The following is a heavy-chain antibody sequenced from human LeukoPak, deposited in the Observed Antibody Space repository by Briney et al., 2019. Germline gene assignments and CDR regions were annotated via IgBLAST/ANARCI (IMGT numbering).Heavy chain of an antibody. D-gene: IGHD3-10*01. CDR3: ARGFGNVRGVT. CDR2: INHSGNT. V-gene: IGHV4-34*01. CDR1: GGSLSGNY. Sequence: PSETLSLTCAVYGGSLSGNYWSWIRQSPGKGLEWIGEINHSGNTNYNPSLKSRATMSVDTPKNQISLKLSSVTAADTAVYYCARGFGNVRGVTWGQGTLVTVSS. J-gene: IGHJ5*02.